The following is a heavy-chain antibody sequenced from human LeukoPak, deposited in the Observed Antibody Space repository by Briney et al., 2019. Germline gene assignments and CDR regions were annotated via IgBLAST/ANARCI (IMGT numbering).Heavy chain of an antibody. V-gene: IGHV3-9*01. CDR3: AKESPSKWAAAGTRWYFDL. CDR1: GFTFDDYA. CDR2: ISWNSGSI. D-gene: IGHD6-13*01. Sequence: PGRSLRLSCAASGFTFDDYAIHWVRQAPGKGLEWVSGISWNSGSIGYADSVKGRFTISRDNAKNSLYLQMNSLRAEDTALYYCAKESPSKWAAAGTRWYFDLWGRGTLVTVSS. J-gene: IGHJ2*01.